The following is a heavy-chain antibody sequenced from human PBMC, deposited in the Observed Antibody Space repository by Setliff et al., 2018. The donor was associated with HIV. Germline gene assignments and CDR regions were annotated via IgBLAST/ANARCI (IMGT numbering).Heavy chain of an antibody. CDR1: EFRFSNYW. J-gene: IGHJ6*02. D-gene: IGHD3-10*01. V-gene: IGHV3-7*01. Sequence: GSLRLSCVASEFRFSNYWMAWVRQAPGKGLEWVGNINQDGSEENYVDSVKGRFTISRDNAKKSLYLQMNSLRGEDTAVYYCARKLRPGHGMDVWGQGTTVTVSS. CDR2: INQDGSEE. CDR3: ARKLRPGHGMDV.